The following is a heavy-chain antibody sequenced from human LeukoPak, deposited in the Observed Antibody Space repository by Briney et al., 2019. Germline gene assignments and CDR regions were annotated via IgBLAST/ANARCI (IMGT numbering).Heavy chain of an antibody. CDR1: GFTFDNFA. V-gene: IGHV3-23*01. D-gene: IGHD3-10*01. CDR2: ITGSGGST. J-gene: IGHJ4*02. Sequence: PGGSLRLSCAPSGFTFDNFAMTWVRQAPGKGLEWVSEITGSGGSTYYADSVKDRFTISRDNSKNTLYLQMNSLRAEDTPIYYCARELFDFDYWGQGTLVTVSS. CDR3: ARELFDFDY.